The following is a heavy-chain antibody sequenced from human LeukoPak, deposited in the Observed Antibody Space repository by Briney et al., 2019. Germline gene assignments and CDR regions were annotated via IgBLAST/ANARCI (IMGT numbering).Heavy chain of an antibody. CDR2: ISAYNGNT. Sequence: GASVKVSCKASGYTFTSYGISGVRQAPGQGLEWMGWISAYNGNTNYAQKLQGRVTMTTDTSTSTAYMELRSLRSDDTAVYYCARETWIQLWPHYFDYWGQGTLVTVSS. J-gene: IGHJ4*02. V-gene: IGHV1-18*01. CDR1: GYTFTSYG. D-gene: IGHD5-18*01. CDR3: ARETWIQLWPHYFDY.